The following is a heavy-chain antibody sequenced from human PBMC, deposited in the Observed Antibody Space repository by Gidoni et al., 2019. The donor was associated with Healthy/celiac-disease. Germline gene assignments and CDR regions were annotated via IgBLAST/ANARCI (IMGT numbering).Heavy chain of an antibody. V-gene: IGHV4-34*01. J-gene: IGHJ4*02. D-gene: IGHD3-22*01. CDR2: INHSGST. CDR1: GGSFSGYY. CDR3: ARGPQDYYYDSSGYLYYFDY. Sequence: QVQLQQWGAGLLKPSETLSLTCAVSGGSFSGYYWSWIRQPPGKGLEWIGEINHSGSTNYNPSLKSRVTISVDTSKNQFSLKLSSVTAADSAVYYCARGPQDYYYDSSGYLYYFDYWGQGTLVTVSS.